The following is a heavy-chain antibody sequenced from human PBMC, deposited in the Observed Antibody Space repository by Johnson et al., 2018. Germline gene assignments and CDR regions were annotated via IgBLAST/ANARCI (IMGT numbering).Heavy chain of an antibody. V-gene: IGHV3-30-3*01. CDR3: ASVFGADAFDI. J-gene: IGHJ3*02. CDR2: ISYDGSNK. D-gene: IGHD3-10*01. CDR1: GFTFSSYA. Sequence: VQLVESGGGVVQPGRSLRLSCAASGFTFSSYAMHWVRQAPGKGLEWVAVISYDGSNKYYADSVKGRLTISRDNSKNTLYLQMNSLRAEDTAVYYCASVFGADAFDIWGQGTMVTVSS.